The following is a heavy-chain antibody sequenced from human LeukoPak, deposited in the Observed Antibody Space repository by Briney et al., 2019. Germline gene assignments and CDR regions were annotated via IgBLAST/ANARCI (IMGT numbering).Heavy chain of an antibody. CDR3: AKEPFDH. V-gene: IGHV3-30*02. Sequence: GGSLRLSCAASGFTFSAFGIHWVRQAAGKGLEWVAFIRYDGSKKYYAESVKGLFTVSRSNSKNTLFLQMDSLRPEDTAVYFCAKEPFDHWGQGTLVAVSS. CDR1: GFTFSAFG. J-gene: IGHJ4*02. CDR2: IRYDGSKK.